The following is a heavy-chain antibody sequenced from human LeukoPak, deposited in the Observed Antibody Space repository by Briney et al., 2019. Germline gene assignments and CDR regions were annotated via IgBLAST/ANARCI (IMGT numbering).Heavy chain of an antibody. CDR1: GFTFSAYS. V-gene: IGHV3-48*01. J-gene: IGHJ4*02. Sequence: GGSLRLSCAASGFTFSAYSMTWVRQAPGKGLEWLSYISSSSMTVYYADSVKGRFTISRDNSKNTLYLQMNSLRAEDTAVYYCARGPSGYHNTGGQGTLVTVSS. CDR2: ISSSSMTV. D-gene: IGHD5-12*01. CDR3: ARGPSGYHNT.